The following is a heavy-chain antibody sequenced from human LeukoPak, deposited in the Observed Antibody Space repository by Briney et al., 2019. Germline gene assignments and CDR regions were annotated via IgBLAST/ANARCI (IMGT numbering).Heavy chain of an antibody. CDR2: IYYSGST. Sequence: SETLSLTCTVSGGSISSSSYYWGWIRQPPGKGLEWIGSIYYSGSTYYNPSLKSRVTISVDTSKNQFSLKLSSVTAADTAVYYCARVPSDYVWGSYRSDAFDIWGQGTMVTVSS. CDR3: ARVPSDYVWGSYRSDAFDI. D-gene: IGHD3-16*02. J-gene: IGHJ3*02. V-gene: IGHV4-39*07. CDR1: GGSISSSSYY.